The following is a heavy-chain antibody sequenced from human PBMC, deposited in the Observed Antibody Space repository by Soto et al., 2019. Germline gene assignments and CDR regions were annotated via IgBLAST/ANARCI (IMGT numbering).Heavy chain of an antibody. Sequence: PSETLSLTCTVSGGYLSSYYWSWIRQPPGKGLEWIGYIYYSGTTNYNPSLKSRVTISVDTSKNQFSLKLSPVTAADTAVYYCARGLVVAATDAFDIWGQGTMVTV. J-gene: IGHJ3*02. CDR3: ARGLVVAATDAFDI. CDR2: IYYSGTT. V-gene: IGHV4-59*01. D-gene: IGHD2-15*01. CDR1: GGYLSSYY.